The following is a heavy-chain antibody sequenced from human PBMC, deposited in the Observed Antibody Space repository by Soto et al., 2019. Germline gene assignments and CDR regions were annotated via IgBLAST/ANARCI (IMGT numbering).Heavy chain of an antibody. CDR2: ISGSGGST. V-gene: IGHV3-23*01. CDR3: AKEGAAGTYYYGMDV. Sequence: GGSLRPSCAASGFTFSSYAMSWVRQAPGKGLEWVSAISGSGGSTYYADSVKGRFTISRDNSKNTLYLQMNSLRAEDTAVYYCAKEGAAGTYYYGMDVWGQGTTVTVSS. D-gene: IGHD6-13*01. CDR1: GFTFSSYA. J-gene: IGHJ6*02.